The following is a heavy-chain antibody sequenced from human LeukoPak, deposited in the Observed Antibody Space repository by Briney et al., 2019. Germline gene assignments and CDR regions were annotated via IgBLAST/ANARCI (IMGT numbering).Heavy chain of an antibody. CDR3: ATVSAMVRGFRFGD. V-gene: IGHV1-69*13. D-gene: IGHD3-10*01. Sequence: SVKVSCKASGGTFSSYAISWVRQAPGQGLEWVGGIIPIFGTANYAQKFQGRVTITADESTSTAYMELSSLRSEDTAVYYCATVSAMVRGFRFGDWGQGTLVTVSS. J-gene: IGHJ4*02. CDR1: GGTFSSYA. CDR2: IIPIFGTA.